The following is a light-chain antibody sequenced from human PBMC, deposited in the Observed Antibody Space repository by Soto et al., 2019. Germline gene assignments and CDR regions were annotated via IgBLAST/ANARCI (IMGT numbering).Light chain of an antibody. CDR1: SSDVGGYNY. V-gene: IGLV2-8*01. CDR2: EVS. CDR3: SSFAGNNNLV. Sequence: QSALTQPPSASGSPGQSVTISCTGTSSDVGGYNYVSWYQQHPGKAPKLMISEVSKRPSGVPDRFSGSKSGNTAPLTVSGLQAEDEADYYCSSFAGNNNLVFGGGTKLTVL. J-gene: IGLJ2*01.